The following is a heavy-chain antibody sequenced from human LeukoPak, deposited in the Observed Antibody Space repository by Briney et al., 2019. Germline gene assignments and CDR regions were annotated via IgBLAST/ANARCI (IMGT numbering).Heavy chain of an antibody. V-gene: IGHV4-39*07. J-gene: IGHJ3*02. CDR2: IYYNGRT. Sequence: SQTLSLTCTVSGGSISGSAYYWAWIRQPPGKGLEWIGSIYYNGRTLYNPSLKSRVIMSVDTSKNQFSLRLTSVTAADTAVYYCARDRRLTMIAILITDAFDIWGQGTMFTVSS. D-gene: IGHD3-22*01. CDR3: ARDRRLTMIAILITDAFDI. CDR1: GGSISGSAYY.